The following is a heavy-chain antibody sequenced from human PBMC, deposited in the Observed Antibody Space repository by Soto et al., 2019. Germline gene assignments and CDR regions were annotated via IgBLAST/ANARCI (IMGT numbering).Heavy chain of an antibody. CDR1: GFTFSSYG. CDR3: ARGFDYGFAATDY. Sequence: QVQLVESGGGVVQPGRSLRLSCAASGFTFSSYGMHWVRQAPGKGLEWVAVIWYDGTKKYYADSVKGRFTISRDNSKNTLYLEMNRLRAEDTAVYYCARGFDYGFAATDYWGQGTLVTVSS. D-gene: IGHD4-17*01. J-gene: IGHJ4*02. CDR2: IWYDGTKK. V-gene: IGHV3-33*01.